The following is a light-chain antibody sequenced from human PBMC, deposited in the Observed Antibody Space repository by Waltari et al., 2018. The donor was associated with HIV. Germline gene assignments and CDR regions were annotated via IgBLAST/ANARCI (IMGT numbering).Light chain of an antibody. Sequence: QSVLTQPPSASGTPGQRVTLSCSGSSSNIGINSVHWYQQIPGAAPTLLIYTNNQRPSGVPDRFSGSKSGTSASLAISGLQSEDEADYYCAAWDDSLNGFVFGAGTKVTVL. CDR1: SSNIGINS. V-gene: IGLV1-44*01. CDR3: AAWDDSLNGFV. J-gene: IGLJ1*01. CDR2: TNN.